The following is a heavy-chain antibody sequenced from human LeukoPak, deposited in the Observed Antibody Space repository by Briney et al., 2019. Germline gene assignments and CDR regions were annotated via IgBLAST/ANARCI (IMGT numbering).Heavy chain of an antibody. CDR3: AKGPRSVVVILYGMDV. V-gene: IGHV3-23*01. CDR2: ISGSGGST. Sequence: GGSLRLSCVASGFTFSSYWMSWVRQAPGKGLEWVSAISGSGGSTYYADSVKGRFTISRDNPKNTLYLQMNSLRAEDTAVYYCAKGPRSVVVILYGMDVWGQGTTVTVSS. D-gene: IGHD3-22*01. J-gene: IGHJ6*02. CDR1: GFTFSSYW.